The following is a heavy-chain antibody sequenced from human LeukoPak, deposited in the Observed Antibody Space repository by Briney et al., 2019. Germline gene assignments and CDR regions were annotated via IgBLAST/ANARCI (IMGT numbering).Heavy chain of an antibody. CDR3: ARGYSGYNEYYYYYGMDV. CDR2: IYTSGST. J-gene: IGHJ6*02. Sequence: SETLSLTCTVSGGSISSYYWCWIRQPAGKGLEWIGRIYTSGSTNYNPSLKSRVTMSVDTSKNQFSLKLSSVTAADTAVYYCARGYSGYNEYYYYYGMDVWGQGTTVTVSS. D-gene: IGHD5-12*01. V-gene: IGHV4-4*07. CDR1: GGSISSYY.